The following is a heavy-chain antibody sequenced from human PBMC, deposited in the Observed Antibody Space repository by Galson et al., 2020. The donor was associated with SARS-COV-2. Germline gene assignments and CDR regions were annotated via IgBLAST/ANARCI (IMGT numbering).Heavy chain of an antibody. Sequence: PGGSLRPSCPPSGFTFSSYSMNWARQAPGKGLEWVPSISSSSSYIYYADSVKGRFTISRDNAKNSLYLQMNSLRAEDTAVYYCARVRPPAQYYYDSSGYPRADAFDIWGQGTMVTVSS. V-gene: IGHV3-21*01. CDR3: ARVRPPAQYYYDSSGYPRADAFDI. CDR1: GFTFSSYS. CDR2: ISSSSSYI. D-gene: IGHD3-22*01. J-gene: IGHJ3*02.